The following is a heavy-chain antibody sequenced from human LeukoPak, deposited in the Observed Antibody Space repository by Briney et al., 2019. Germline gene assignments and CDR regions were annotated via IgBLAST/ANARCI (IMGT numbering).Heavy chain of an antibody. D-gene: IGHD3-22*01. CDR3: ARVYDSSGYWDYFDY. V-gene: IGHV6-1*01. CDR1: GDSVSSNTAA. J-gene: IGHJ4*02. CDR2: TYYRSKWYN. Sequence: QSQTLSLTCAISGDSVSSNTAAWNWIRQSPSRGLEWLGRTYYRSKWYNHYAMSVKSRITVSPDTSKNQFSLKLSSVTAADTAVYYCARVYDSSGYWDYFDYWGQGTLVTVSS.